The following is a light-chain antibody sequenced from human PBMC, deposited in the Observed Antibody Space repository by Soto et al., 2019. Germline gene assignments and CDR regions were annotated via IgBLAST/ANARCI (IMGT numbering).Light chain of an antibody. V-gene: IGLV2-8*01. CDR2: EVN. CDR3: SSYAGSSNV. J-gene: IGLJ1*01. CDR1: STDVGTYNY. Sequence: QSVLAQPASVSGSPGQSITISCTGTSTDVGTYNYVSWYQQHPGKAPKLMIYEVNKRPSGVPDRFSGSKSGSTASLTVSGLQAEDEADYYCSSYAGSSNVFGTGTKVTVL.